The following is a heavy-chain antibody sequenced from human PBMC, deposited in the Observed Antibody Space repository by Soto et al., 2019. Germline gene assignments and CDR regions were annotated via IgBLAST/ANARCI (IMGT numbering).Heavy chain of an antibody. J-gene: IGHJ4*02. CDR3: ARVKVDYGDQELYYFDY. Sequence: EVQLVESGGGLVQPGGSLRLSCAASGFTFSSYSMNWVRQAPGKGLEWVSYISSSSSTIYYADSVKGRFTIYRDNAKNSLYLQMNSLRDEDTAVYYCARVKVDYGDQELYYFDYWGQGTLVTVSS. CDR2: ISSSSSTI. CDR1: GFTFSSYS. V-gene: IGHV3-48*02. D-gene: IGHD4-17*01.